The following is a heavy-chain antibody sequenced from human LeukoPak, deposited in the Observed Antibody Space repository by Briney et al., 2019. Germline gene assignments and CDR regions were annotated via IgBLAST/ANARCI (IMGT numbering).Heavy chain of an antibody. CDR2: ITGSGGST. J-gene: IGHJ6*02. CDR3: ASDSNGDYGDYYGGMDV. V-gene: IGHV3-23*01. CDR1: GFTFSSYA. Sequence: GGSRRLSCAASGFTFSSYAMSWVRQAPGKGLEWVSAITGSGGSTYYADSVKGRFTISRDNSKNTLYLQMNSLRAEDTAVYYCASDSNGDYGDYYGGMDVWGQGTTVTVSS. D-gene: IGHD4-17*01.